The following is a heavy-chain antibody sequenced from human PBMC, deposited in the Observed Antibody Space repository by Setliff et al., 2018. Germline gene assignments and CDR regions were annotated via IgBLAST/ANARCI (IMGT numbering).Heavy chain of an antibody. CDR2: VNSDGSST. D-gene: IGHD6-13*01. CDR1: GFTFSSYW. V-gene: IGHV3-74*01. Sequence: GESLTISCAASGFTFSSYWMHWVRQAPGKGLVWVSRVNSDGSSTTYADSVKGRFTMSRDNANNALYLQMNSLTAEDTAVYYCARGMEAAGQRAFDIWGQGTMVTVSS. J-gene: IGHJ3*02. CDR3: ARGMEAAGQRAFDI.